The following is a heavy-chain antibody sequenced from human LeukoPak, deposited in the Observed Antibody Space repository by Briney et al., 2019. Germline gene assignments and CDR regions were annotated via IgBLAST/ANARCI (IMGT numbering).Heavy chain of an antibody. CDR2: IYSGGST. CDR3: AREVRTAHAFDI. D-gene: IGHD3-10*01. V-gene: IGHV3-66*01. CDR1: GFTVSSNY. J-gene: IGHJ3*02. Sequence: GGSLRLSCAASGFTVSSNYMSWVRQAPGKGLEWVSVIYSGGSTYYADSVKGRFTISRDNSKNTLYLQMNSLRAEDTAVYYCAREVRTAHAFDIWGQGTMVTVSS.